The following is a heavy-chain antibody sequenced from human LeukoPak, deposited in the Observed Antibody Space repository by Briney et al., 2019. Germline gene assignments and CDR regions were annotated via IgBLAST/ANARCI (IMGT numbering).Heavy chain of an antibody. CDR2: ISSSSSAI. CDR3: ARSRPSSHIVVVVGASRVAFDI. Sequence: GGSLRLSCAASGFTFSSYWMHWVRQAPGKGLEWVSYISSSSSAIYYADSVKGRFTISRDNAKNSLYLQMNSLRAEDTAVYYCARSRPSSHIVVVVGASRVAFDIWGQGTMVTVSS. J-gene: IGHJ3*02. V-gene: IGHV3-48*04. D-gene: IGHD2-21*01. CDR1: GFTFSSYW.